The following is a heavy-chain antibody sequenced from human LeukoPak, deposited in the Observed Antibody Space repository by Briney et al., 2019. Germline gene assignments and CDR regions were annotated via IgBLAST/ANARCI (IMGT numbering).Heavy chain of an antibody. CDR3: ARDSYQLLSHDACDI. CDR1: GYTFTTYG. D-gene: IGHD2-2*01. CDR2: ISSDNGNT. Sequence: ASVKVSCKASGYTFTTYGISWVRQAPGQGLEWMGWISSDNGNTNYAQKLQGRATMTTDTSTNTAYMELRSLKSDDTAVYYCARDSYQLLSHDACDIWGQGTVVTVSS. V-gene: IGHV1-18*01. J-gene: IGHJ3*02.